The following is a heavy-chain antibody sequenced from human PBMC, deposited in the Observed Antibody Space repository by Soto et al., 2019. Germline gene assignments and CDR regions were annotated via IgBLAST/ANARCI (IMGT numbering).Heavy chain of an antibody. Sequence: PGGSLRLSCAASGFTFSSYWMYWVRPAPGTGLVWVSCIKGDDSATRYADSVKGRFTISRDNAKNTLYLQMTSLRAEDTAVYYCARDSWFGKLTNYYGMDVWGQGTTVTVSS. J-gene: IGHJ6*02. CDR2: IKGDDSAT. V-gene: IGHV3-74*01. CDR3: ARDSWFGKLTNYYGMDV. D-gene: IGHD3-10*01. CDR1: GFTFSSYW.